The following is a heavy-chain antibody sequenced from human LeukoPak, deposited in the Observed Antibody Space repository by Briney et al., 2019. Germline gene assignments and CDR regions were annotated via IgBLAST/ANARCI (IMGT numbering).Heavy chain of an antibody. CDR1: GFTFSSNG. CDR3: ARGNILTGYDY. J-gene: IGHJ4*02. V-gene: IGHV3-13*01. Sequence: GGSLRLSCGASGFTFSSNGMSWVRQAPGKGLEWVSAIGTAGDTYYPGSVKGRFTISRENAKNSLYLQMNSLRAGDTAVYFCARGNILTGYDYWGQGTLVTVSS. CDR2: IGTAGDT. D-gene: IGHD3-9*01.